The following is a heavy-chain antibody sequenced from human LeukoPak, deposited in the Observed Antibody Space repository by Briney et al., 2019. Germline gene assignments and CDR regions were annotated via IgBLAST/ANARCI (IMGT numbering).Heavy chain of an antibody. V-gene: IGHV3-30*18. Sequence: GRSLRLSCAASGFTFSSYGMHWVRQAPGKGLEWVAVISYDGSNKYYADSVKGRFTISRDNSKNTLYLQMNSLRAEDTAVYYCAKDRLRLGAFDYWGQGTLVTVSS. CDR3: AKDRLRLGAFDY. J-gene: IGHJ4*02. CDR1: GFTFSSYG. CDR2: ISYDGSNK. D-gene: IGHD5-12*01.